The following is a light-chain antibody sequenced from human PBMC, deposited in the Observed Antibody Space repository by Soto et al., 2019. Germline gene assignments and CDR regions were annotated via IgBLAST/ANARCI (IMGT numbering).Light chain of an antibody. CDR2: DVI. J-gene: IGLJ1*01. Sequence: QSVLTQPPSVSGSPGQSVTISCSGTSSDVGGFNYVSWYQQHPGKAPKLMIYDVIKRPSGVPDRFSGSKSGNTASLTISGLQADDEADYYCCSYGGSYPYVFGTGTKLTVL. CDR1: SSDVGGFNY. V-gene: IGLV2-11*01. CDR3: CSYGGSYPYV.